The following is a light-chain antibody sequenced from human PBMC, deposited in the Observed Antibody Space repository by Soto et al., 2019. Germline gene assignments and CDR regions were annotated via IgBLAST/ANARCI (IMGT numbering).Light chain of an antibody. Sequence: QSALTQPPSASGSPGQAVTISCTGSSSDVGGYNYVSWYQQHPVKSPKLMIYEVSKRPSGVPDRLSGSKYGNTASLTVYGLQAEDEADYYCSSYGGSHTVVFGGGTKLTVL. J-gene: IGLJ2*01. CDR2: EVS. V-gene: IGLV2-8*01. CDR1: SSDVGGYNY. CDR3: SSYGGSHTVV.